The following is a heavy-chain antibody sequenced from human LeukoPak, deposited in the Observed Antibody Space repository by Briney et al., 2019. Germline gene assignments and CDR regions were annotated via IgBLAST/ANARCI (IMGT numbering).Heavy chain of an antibody. CDR3: AKGYVLDSSGRSSFDY. J-gene: IGHJ4*02. D-gene: IGHD3-22*01. CDR1: GFTFSRYG. CDR2: ISYDGSNK. V-gene: IGHV3-30*18. Sequence: PGGSLRLSCGASGFTFSRYGMHWVRQAPGRGLEWVAVISYDGSNKYYADSVKGRFTISRDNSKNTLYLQMNSLRAEDTAVYFCAKGYVLDSSGRSSFDYWGQGILVTVSS.